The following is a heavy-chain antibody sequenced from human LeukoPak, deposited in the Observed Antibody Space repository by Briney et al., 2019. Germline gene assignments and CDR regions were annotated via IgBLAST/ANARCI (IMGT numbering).Heavy chain of an antibody. J-gene: IGHJ6*03. CDR3: ARGDYSNYEDYYYYYMDV. CDR1: GYTFTSYG. Sequence: ASVKVSCKASGYTFTSYGISWVRQAPGQGLEWMGWISAYNGNTNYAQKLQGRVTMTTDTSTSTAYMELRSLRSDDTAVYYCARGDYSNYEDYYYYYMDVWGKGTTVTVSS. V-gene: IGHV1-18*01. CDR2: ISAYNGNT. D-gene: IGHD4-11*01.